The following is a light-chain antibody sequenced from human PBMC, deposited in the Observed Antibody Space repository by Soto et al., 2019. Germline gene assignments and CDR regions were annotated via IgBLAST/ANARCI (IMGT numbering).Light chain of an antibody. V-gene: IGKV3-15*01. Sequence: EVVMTQSPATLSVSPGESATLSCRASQSISSNKLAWYQQKPGQAPRLLLVGVSNRATGIPARFSGSGSGTDFSLTISSLQSEDFAVYYCQEYIQWPPGMFGPGTKVDIK. J-gene: IGKJ1*01. CDR1: QSISSN. CDR2: GVS. CDR3: QEYIQWPPGM.